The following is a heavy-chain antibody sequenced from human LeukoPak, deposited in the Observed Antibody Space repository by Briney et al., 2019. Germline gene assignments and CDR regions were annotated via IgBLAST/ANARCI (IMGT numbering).Heavy chain of an antibody. Sequence: ASVKLSCKASGGTFTSYAISWGRQAPGQGLEWMGGIIPIFGTANYAQKFQGRVTITADESKSTAYMELSSLRSEDTAVYYCATSTTVVTQDDAFDIWGPGTMGTVS. CDR1: GGTFTSYA. CDR2: IIPIFGTA. J-gene: IGHJ3*02. V-gene: IGHV1-69*13. D-gene: IGHD4-23*01. CDR3: ATSTTVVTQDDAFDI.